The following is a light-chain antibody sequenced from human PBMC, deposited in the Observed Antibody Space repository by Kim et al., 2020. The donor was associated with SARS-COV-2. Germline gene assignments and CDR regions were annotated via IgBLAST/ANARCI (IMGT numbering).Light chain of an antibody. CDR1: SSNIGSNT. Sequence: GQRVTISCSGSSSNIGSNTVNWYQQYPGTAPKLLIYSDYQRPSGVPDRVSGSRSGTSASLAISGLRSQDEADYYCATWDDSLNAWVFGGGTQLTVL. CDR2: SDY. J-gene: IGLJ3*02. V-gene: IGLV1-44*01. CDR3: ATWDDSLNAWV.